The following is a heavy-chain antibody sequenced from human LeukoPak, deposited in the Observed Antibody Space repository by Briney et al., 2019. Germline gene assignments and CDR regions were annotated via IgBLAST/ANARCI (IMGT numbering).Heavy chain of an antibody. CDR1: GGSISSGGYY. CDR3: ARVENDRQQLVFDDGMDV. Sequence: PSETLSLTCTVSGGSISSGGYYWSWIRQPPGKGLEWIGYIYHSGSTYYNPSLKSRVTISVDTSKNQFSLKLSSVTAADTAVYYCARVENDRQQLVFDDGMDVWGQGTTVTVSS. CDR2: IYHSGST. D-gene: IGHD6-13*01. J-gene: IGHJ6*02. V-gene: IGHV4-30-2*01.